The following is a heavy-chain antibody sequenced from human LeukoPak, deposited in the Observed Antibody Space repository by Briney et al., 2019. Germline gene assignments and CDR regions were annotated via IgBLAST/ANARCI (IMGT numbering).Heavy chain of an antibody. Sequence: SETLSLTCTASGGSISSYYWSWIRQPPGKGLEWIGYIYYSGSTNYNPSLKSRVTISVDTSKNQFSLKLSSVTAADTAVYYCASWSGYSPPGYYYGMDVWGQGTTVTVSS. J-gene: IGHJ6*02. CDR3: ASWSGYSPPGYYYGMDV. V-gene: IGHV4-59*08. D-gene: IGHD3-3*01. CDR1: GGSISSYY. CDR2: IYYSGST.